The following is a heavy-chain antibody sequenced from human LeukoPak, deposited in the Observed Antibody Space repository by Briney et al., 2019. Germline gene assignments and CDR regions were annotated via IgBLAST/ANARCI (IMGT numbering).Heavy chain of an antibody. CDR1: GFTLSSYA. J-gene: IGHJ5*02. Sequence: GGSLRLSCAASGFTLSSYALSWVRQAPGKGVDWVSALSAGGGSTYYADSVKGGFTISRDNSKNTLYLQMDSLRAEDTAVYYCARDEYGDYGCDRWGQGTLVTVSS. V-gene: IGHV3-23*01. D-gene: IGHD4-17*01. CDR3: ARDEYGDYGCDR. CDR2: LSAGGGST.